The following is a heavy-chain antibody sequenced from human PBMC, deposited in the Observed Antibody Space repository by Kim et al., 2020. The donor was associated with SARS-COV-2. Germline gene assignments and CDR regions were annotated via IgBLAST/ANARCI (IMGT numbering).Heavy chain of an antibody. J-gene: IGHJ4*02. Sequence: GGTIDYAAPVKGRFTISRDYSKITVYLKMNSLKTEDTAVYYCTTDLSGGYWGQGTLVTVSS. D-gene: IGHD6-19*01. V-gene: IGHV3-15*01. CDR3: TTDLSGGY. CDR2: GGTI.